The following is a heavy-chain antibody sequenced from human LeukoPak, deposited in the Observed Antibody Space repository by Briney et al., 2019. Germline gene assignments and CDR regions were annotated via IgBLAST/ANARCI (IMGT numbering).Heavy chain of an antibody. CDR3: ARDPREQGWFDP. D-gene: IGHD1/OR15-1a*01. Sequence: GGSLRLSCAASGFTFSSYAMHWVRQAPGKGLEWVAVISYDGGNKYYADSVKGRFTISRDNSKNTLYLQMNSLRAEDTAVYYCARDPREQGWFDPWGQGTLVTVSS. V-gene: IGHV3-30*04. CDR1: GFTFSSYA. CDR2: ISYDGGNK. J-gene: IGHJ5*02.